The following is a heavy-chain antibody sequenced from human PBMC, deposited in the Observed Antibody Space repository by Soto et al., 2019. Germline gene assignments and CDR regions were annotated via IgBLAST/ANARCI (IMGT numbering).Heavy chain of an antibody. Sequence: EVQLVESGGGLVQPGGSLRLSCAASGFTFSDHYMDWVRQAPGKGLEWVGRIRNKAKSYTSAYAASVKGRLTFSRDDSKNSVYLQMNNLNIDDTAVYYCTRVTKDGTTFFGSWGQGILVTVSS. V-gene: IGHV3-72*01. J-gene: IGHJ4*02. D-gene: IGHD3-3*01. CDR1: GFTFSDHY. CDR3: TRVTKDGTTFFGS. CDR2: IRNKAKSYTS.